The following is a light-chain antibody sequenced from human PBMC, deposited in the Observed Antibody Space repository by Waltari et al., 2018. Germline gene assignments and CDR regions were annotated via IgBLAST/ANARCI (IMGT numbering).Light chain of an antibody. CDR2: AAS. CDR3: QQRNSYPFT. Sequence: DIQMTQSPSSLSASVGDKVTITCRASQGITNALAWYQQKQGKAPKLLIYAASNLQSGVPSRFSGSGSVTDFTLTISSLQPEDFAVYYCQQRNSYPFTFGPGTKLDIK. V-gene: IGKV1-17*01. J-gene: IGKJ3*01. CDR1: QGITNA.